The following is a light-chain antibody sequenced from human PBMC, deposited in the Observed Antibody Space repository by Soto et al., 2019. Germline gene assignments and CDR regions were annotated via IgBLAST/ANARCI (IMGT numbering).Light chain of an antibody. CDR2: EAS. CDR1: QGISSY. Sequence: DIQLTQSPSFLSASVGDRVTITCRASQGISSYLLWYQQKPGKAPELLIYEASTLQSGVPSRFSGSGSGTEFTLTLSSLQPEDFATYYCQHLNNYPLTFGGGTEVEIK. J-gene: IGKJ4*01. CDR3: QHLNNYPLT. V-gene: IGKV1-9*01.